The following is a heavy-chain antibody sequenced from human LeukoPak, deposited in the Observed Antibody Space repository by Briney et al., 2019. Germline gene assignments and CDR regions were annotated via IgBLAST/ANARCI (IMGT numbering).Heavy chain of an antibody. CDR1: GFTFDDYA. Sequence: GGSLRLSCAASGFTFDDYAMHWVRQAPGKGPEWVSYVTANGGGTYYADSVKGRFVISRDNSKNSLYLQMNILRPEDTALYYCAKILNPHVFDSWGQGTMVTVSS. CDR3: AKILNPHVFDS. CDR2: VTANGGGT. D-gene: IGHD1-14*01. J-gene: IGHJ3*02. V-gene: IGHV3-43*02.